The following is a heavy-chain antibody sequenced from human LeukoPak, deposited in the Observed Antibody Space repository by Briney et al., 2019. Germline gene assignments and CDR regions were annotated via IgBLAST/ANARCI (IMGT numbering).Heavy chain of an antibody. D-gene: IGHD6-13*01. CDR1: GFTFSSYW. CDR2: IKQDGSEK. V-gene: IGHV3-7*01. J-gene: IGHJ4*02. CDR3: ARDQVAAATDY. Sequence: GGPLRLSCAASGFTFSSYWMSWVRQAPGKGLEWVANIKQDGSEKYYVDSVKGRFTISRDNAKNSLYLQMNSLRAEDTAVYYCARDQVAAATDYWGQGTLVTVSS.